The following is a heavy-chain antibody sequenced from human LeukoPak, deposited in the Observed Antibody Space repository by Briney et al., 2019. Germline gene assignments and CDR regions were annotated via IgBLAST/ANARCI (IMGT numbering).Heavy chain of an antibody. V-gene: IGHV4-34*01. CDR2: INRGGST. J-gene: IGHJ4*02. D-gene: IGHD3-10*01. CDR1: GGSFSGYY. Sequence: PSETLSLTCALHGGSFSGYYWSWFRQPPGRGLEWIGGINRGGSTEYNASLKSRATISLDTSKNHFSLKVTSVTAADTAVYYCARGYGSGSYYNHWGQGTLVTVSS. CDR3: ARGYGSGSYYNH.